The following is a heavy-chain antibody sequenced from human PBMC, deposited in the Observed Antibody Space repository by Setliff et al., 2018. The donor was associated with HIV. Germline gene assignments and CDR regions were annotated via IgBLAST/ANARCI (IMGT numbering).Heavy chain of an antibody. CDR2: ISSSSSYI. CDR3: ARSRSTRGAFDT. CDR1: GFTFSSYS. V-gene: IGHV3-21*06. J-gene: IGHJ3*02. Sequence: GGSLRLSCAASGFTFSSYSMNWVRQVPGKGLEWVSSISSSSSYIYYADSVKGRFTISRDNAKNSLYLQMNSLRAEDTALYYCARSRSTRGAFDTWGQGTMVTVSS. D-gene: IGHD2-2*01.